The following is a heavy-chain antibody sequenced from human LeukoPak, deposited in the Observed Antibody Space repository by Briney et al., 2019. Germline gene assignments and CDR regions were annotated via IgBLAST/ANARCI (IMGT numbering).Heavy chain of an antibody. V-gene: IGHV3-64*01. CDR2: ISSSGGST. J-gene: IGHJ4*02. D-gene: IGHD2-8*01. Sequence: GGSLRLSCAASGFIFSSYAMRWVRQAPGKGLEYVSGISSSGGSTFYANSLKGRFTISGDNSRNTLYLQMGSLRAEDMAVYYCARDRCTNGVCDRQVFDYWGQGTLVTVSS. CDR1: GFIFSSYA. CDR3: ARDRCTNGVCDRQVFDY.